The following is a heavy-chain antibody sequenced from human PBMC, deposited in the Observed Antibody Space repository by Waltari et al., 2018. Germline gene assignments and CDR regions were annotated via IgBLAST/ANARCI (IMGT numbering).Heavy chain of an antibody. CDR2: MNPSSCST. Sequence: QVQLVQSGAEVKKPGASVTVSCKVSGYTFTDYYIHWVRQAPGQGLEWVGYMNPSSCSTRLAQKLQGSVTLGRDTSVSTAYMELSRLTSDDTAMYYCARDSRMDSENGYDIWGQGTMVTVSS. D-gene: IGHD3-22*01. CDR1: GYTFTDYY. V-gene: IGHV1-2*02. CDR3: ARDSRMDSENGYDI. J-gene: IGHJ3*02.